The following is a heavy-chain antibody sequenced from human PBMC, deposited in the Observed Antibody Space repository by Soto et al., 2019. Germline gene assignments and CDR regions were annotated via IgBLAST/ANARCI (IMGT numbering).Heavy chain of an antibody. V-gene: IGHV3-72*01. Sequence: EVQLVESGGGLVQPGGSLSLSCDGSGFTFSGHYMDWVRQAPGKGLEWLGRIRNKPNGHTTEYAASVKGRFTISRDDSKNLVYLQMNNLKSEDTAVYYCSTTVSTAPLFEYWGQGTLVTVSS. J-gene: IGHJ4*02. CDR3: STTVSTAPLFEY. D-gene: IGHD2-21*02. CDR2: IRNKPNGHTT. CDR1: GFTFSGHY.